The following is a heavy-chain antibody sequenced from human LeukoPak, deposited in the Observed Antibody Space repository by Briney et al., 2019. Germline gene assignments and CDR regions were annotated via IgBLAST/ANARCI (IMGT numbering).Heavy chain of an antibody. V-gene: IGHV4-39*01. CDR1: GGSISSSDW. J-gene: IGHJ3*02. CDR3: ARHEDAFDI. Sequence: SETLSLTCAVSGGSISSSDWWSWVRQPPGKGLEWIGSIYYSGSTYYNPSLKSRVTISVDTSKSQFSLKLSSVTAADTAVYYCARHEDAFDIWGQGTMVTVSS. CDR2: IYYSGST.